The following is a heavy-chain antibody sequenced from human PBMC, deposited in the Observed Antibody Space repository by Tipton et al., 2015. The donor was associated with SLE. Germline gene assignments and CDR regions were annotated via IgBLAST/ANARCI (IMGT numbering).Heavy chain of an antibody. Sequence: TLSLTCTVSGGSISSHYWSWIRQPPGKGLEWIGYIYYSGSTNYNPSLKSRVTISVDTSKNQFSLKLSSVTAADTAVYYCARLPDLGILTGSDAFDIWGQGTMVTVSS. CDR1: GGSISSHY. J-gene: IGHJ3*02. V-gene: IGHV4-59*08. CDR3: ARLPDLGILTGSDAFDI. D-gene: IGHD3-9*01. CDR2: IYYSGST.